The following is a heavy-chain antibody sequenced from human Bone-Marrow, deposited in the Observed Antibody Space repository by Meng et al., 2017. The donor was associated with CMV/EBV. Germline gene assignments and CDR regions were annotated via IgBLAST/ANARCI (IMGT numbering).Heavy chain of an antibody. Sequence: GGSLRLSCAASGFTFSDYYMSWIRQAPGKGLEWVSYISSSGSTIYYADSVKGRFTISRDNAKNTLYLQMNSLRAEDTAVYYCARVGDFWSGYDAFDIWGQGTMVTVSS. CDR2: ISSSGSTI. J-gene: IGHJ3*02. V-gene: IGHV3-11*04. D-gene: IGHD3-3*01. CDR3: ARVGDFWSGYDAFDI. CDR1: GFTFSDYY.